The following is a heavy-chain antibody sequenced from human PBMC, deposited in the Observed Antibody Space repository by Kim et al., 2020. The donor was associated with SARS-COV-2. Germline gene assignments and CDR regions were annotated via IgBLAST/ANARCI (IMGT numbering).Heavy chain of an antibody. CDR3: SRPGEWELLSPNYYFDY. J-gene: IGHJ4*02. Sequence: ASVKVSCKASGYTFTSYGISWVRQAPGQGLEWMGWISAYNGNTNYAQKLQGRVTMTTDTSTSTAYMELRRLRSDDTAVYYCSRPGEWELLSPNYYFDYWGQGTLVTVSS. D-gene: IGHD1-26*01. CDR1: GYTFTSYG. V-gene: IGHV1-18*01. CDR2: ISAYNGNT.